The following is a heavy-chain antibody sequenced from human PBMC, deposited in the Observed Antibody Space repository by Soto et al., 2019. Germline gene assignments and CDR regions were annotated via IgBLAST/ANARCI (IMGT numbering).Heavy chain of an antibody. V-gene: IGHV3-23*01. CDR1: GFTFSSYA. J-gene: IGHJ5*02. D-gene: IGHD6-13*01. CDR3: AKDRVRIAAAGTSWFDP. Sequence: GGSLRLSCAASGFTFSSYAMSWVRQAPGKGLEWVSAISGSGGSTYYADSVKGRFTISRDNSKNTLYLQMNSLRAEDTAVYYCAKDRVRIAAAGTSWFDPWGQGTLVTVSS. CDR2: ISGSGGST.